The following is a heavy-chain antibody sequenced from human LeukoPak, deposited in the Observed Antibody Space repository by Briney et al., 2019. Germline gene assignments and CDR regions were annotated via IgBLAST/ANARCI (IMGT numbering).Heavy chain of an antibody. J-gene: IGHJ5*02. CDR3: ARHGWELLYNWFDP. Sequence: SETLSLTCTVSGGSISSYYWSWIRQPPGKGLEWIGYIYNSGSTNYNPSLNSRVTISVDTSKNQFSLKLRSVTAADTAVYYCARHGWELLYNWFDPWGQGTLVTVSS. V-gene: IGHV4-59*08. D-gene: IGHD1-26*01. CDR1: GGSISSYY. CDR2: IYNSGST.